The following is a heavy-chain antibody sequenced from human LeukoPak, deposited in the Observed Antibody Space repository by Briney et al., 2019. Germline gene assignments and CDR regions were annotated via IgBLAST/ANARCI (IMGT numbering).Heavy chain of an antibody. CDR1: GCSFTSYW. CDR3: ARRGYCSSTSCYKDHWFDP. CDR2: IYPGDSDT. V-gene: IGHV5-51*01. D-gene: IGHD2-2*02. J-gene: IGHJ5*02. Sequence: GGSLKISCKGSGCSFTSYWIGWVRQMPGKGLEWMGIIYPGDSDTRYSPSFQGQVTISADKSISTAYLQWSSLKASDTAMYYCARRGYCSSTSCYKDHWFDPWGQGALVTVSS.